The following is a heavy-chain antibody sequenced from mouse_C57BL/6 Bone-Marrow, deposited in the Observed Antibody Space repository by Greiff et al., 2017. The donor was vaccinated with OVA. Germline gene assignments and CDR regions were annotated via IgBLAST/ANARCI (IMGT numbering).Heavy chain of an antibody. CDR2: ISSGSSTI. CDR1: GFTFSDYG. D-gene: IGHD2-4*01. CDR3: ARSDYDSIDY. V-gene: IGHV5-17*01. J-gene: IGHJ2*01. Sequence: EVMLVESGGGLVKPGGSLTLSCAASGFTFSDYGMHWVRQAPEKGLEWVAYISSGSSTIYYADTVKGRFTISRDNAKNTLFLQMTRLRAEDTAIYNCARSDYDSIDYWGQGTTLTVSS.